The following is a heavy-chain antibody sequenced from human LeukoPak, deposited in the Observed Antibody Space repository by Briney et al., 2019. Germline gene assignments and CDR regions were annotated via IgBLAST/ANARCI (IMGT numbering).Heavy chain of an antibody. Sequence: SETLSLTCAVYGGSFRGYYWSWIRQPPGKGLEWIGEINHRGSTNYNPSLTSRVTISVDTSKNQFSLKMSSVAATDTAVYYCARGGGDYYYMGVWGKGPTVTVSS. CDR2: INHRGST. CDR3: ARGGGDYYYMGV. J-gene: IGHJ6*03. CDR1: GGSFRGYY. V-gene: IGHV4-34*01.